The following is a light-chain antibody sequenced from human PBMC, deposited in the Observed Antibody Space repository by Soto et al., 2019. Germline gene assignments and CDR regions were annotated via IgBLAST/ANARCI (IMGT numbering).Light chain of an antibody. Sequence: EILMTQSPATLSVSPGERVTLSCRASRTVGSNLAWYQQKLGQAPSLHIYGASTRATGIPARFSGSGYGTEFTLNISRLRSEAFEIYFSQPCNSWAPDRRFHQATKMEIK. V-gene: IGKV3-15*01. CDR1: RTVGSN. CDR3: QPCNSWAPDRR. CDR2: GAS. J-gene: IGKJ1*01.